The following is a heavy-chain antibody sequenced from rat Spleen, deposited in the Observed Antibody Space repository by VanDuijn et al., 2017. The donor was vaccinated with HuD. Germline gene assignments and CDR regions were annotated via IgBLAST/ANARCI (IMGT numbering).Heavy chain of an antibody. CDR2: ISYDDRST. V-gene: IGHV5-29*01. CDR3: TRGYVMDA. Sequence: EVQLVESDGGLVQPGRSLKLSCAASGFTFSDYGMAWVRQAPTKGLEWVATISYDDRSTYFRDSVKGRFTLSRDNAKNTQSLQMDSLRSEDTAIYYCTRGYVMDAWGQGASVTVSS. CDR1: GFTFSDYG. J-gene: IGHJ4*01.